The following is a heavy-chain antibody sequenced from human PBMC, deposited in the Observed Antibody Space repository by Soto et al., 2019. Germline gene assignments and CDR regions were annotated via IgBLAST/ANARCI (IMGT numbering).Heavy chain of an antibody. J-gene: IGHJ3*02. CDR2: IKQDGSEK. CDR1: GFAFSSYW. V-gene: IGHV3-7*01. CDR3: ASSRVVVPAAIAFDI. Sequence: GGSLRLSCAASGFAFSSYWMSWVRQAPGKGLEWVANIKQDGSEKYYVDSVKGRFTISRDNAKNSLYLQMNSLRAEDTAVYYCASSRVVVPAAIAFDIWGQGTMVTVSS. D-gene: IGHD2-2*01.